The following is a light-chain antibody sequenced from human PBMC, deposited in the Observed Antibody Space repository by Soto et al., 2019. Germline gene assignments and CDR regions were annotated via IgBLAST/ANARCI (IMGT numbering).Light chain of an antibody. CDR1: SRDVGGYNS. V-gene: IGLV2-14*01. Sequence: QSVLTQPASMSGSPGQSITISCSGTSRDVGGYNSVCWYQQHPGRVPKLLIYEVTNRPSGVSSRFSGSKSDNTASLTISGLQAEDEADYYCSSYVSGNTVVFGGGTKVTVL. CDR3: SSYVSGNTVV. J-gene: IGLJ3*02. CDR2: EVT.